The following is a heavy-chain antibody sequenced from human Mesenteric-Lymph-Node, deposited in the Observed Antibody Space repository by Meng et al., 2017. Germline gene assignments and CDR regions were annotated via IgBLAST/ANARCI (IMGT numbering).Heavy chain of an antibody. CDR3: ARGSPIYS. CDR1: GDTFINYA. D-gene: IGHD5-12*01. V-gene: IGHV1-69*05. CDR2: LIPMFGTI. J-gene: IGHJ4*02. Sequence: SVKVSCKASGDTFINYAISWVRQAPGQGLEWVGGLIPMFGTINYAQKLQGRVTVTTDESTSTAYMELSSLRSEDTAVYYCARGSPIYSWGQGTLVTVSS.